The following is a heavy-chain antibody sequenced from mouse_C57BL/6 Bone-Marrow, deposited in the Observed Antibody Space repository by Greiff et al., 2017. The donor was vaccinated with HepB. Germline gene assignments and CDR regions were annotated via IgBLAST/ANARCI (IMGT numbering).Heavy chain of an antibody. Sequence: VQLQQPGAELVMPGASVKLSCKASGYTFTSYWMHWVKQRPGQGLEWIGEIDPSDSYTNYNQKFKGKSTLTVDKSSSTAYMQLSSLTSEDSAVYYCAKGLQNRPTVVKRWYFDVWGTGTTVTVSS. J-gene: IGHJ1*03. D-gene: IGHD1-1*01. V-gene: IGHV1-69*01. CDR3: AKGLQNRPTVVKRWYFDV. CDR2: IDPSDSYT. CDR1: GYTFTSYW.